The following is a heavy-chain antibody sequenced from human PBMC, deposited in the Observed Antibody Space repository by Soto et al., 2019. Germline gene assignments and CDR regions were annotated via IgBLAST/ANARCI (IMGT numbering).Heavy chain of an antibody. Sequence: QVQLVQSGAEVKKPGSSVKVSCKASGGTFSSYAISWVRQAPGQGLEWMGGSIPIFGTANYAQKFQGRVTITADEYTSTAYIELSSLRSEDTAVYYCARVPYCSSTNCYTGVGMDVWGQGTTVTVSS. CDR2: SIPIFGTA. D-gene: IGHD2-2*02. CDR1: GGTFSSYA. CDR3: ARVPYCSSTNCYTGVGMDV. J-gene: IGHJ6*02. V-gene: IGHV1-69*01.